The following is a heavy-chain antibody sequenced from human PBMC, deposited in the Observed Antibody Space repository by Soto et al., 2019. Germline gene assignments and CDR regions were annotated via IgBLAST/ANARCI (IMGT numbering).Heavy chain of an antibody. Sequence: QVQLQESGPGLVKPSGTLSLTCDVSSGYISTSSWWSWVCQPPGKRLEWIGEIFHSGITNYKPSLKSRVTMSVDKSKSQFSLKMNYVTAADTAVYFCALGGDDESGGAFDLWGQGTLVTVSS. CDR1: SGYISTSSW. D-gene: IGHD2-21*01. CDR2: IFHSGIT. CDR3: ALGGDDESGGAFDL. J-gene: IGHJ3*01. V-gene: IGHV4-4*02.